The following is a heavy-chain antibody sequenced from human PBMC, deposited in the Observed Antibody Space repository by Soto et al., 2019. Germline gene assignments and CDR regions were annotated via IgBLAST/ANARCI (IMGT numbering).Heavy chain of an antibody. J-gene: IGHJ6*02. CDR3: AKDTGCSGGSCYYYYYGMDV. V-gene: IGHV3-43*02. D-gene: IGHD2-15*01. CDR2: ISRDGSSK. Sequence: GGSLRLSCAASGFIFSSSLMNWVRQAPGKGLEWVAIISRDGSSKYYADSVKGRFTISRDNSKNSLYLQMNSLRTEDTALYYCAKDTGCSGGSCYYYYYGMDVWGQGTTVTVSS. CDR1: GFIFSSSL.